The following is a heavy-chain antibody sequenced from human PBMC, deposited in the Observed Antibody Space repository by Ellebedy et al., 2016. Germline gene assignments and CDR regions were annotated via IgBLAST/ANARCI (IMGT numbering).Heavy chain of an antibody. J-gene: IGHJ4*02. D-gene: IGHD2-15*01. Sequence: ASVKVSCXASGYTFTGYYMHWVRQAPGQGLEWMGWINPNSGGTNYAQKFQGRVTMTRDTSISTAYMELSRLRSDDTAVYYCARDQVYCSGGSCYSEPIPFDYWGQGTLVTVSS. V-gene: IGHV1-2*02. CDR1: GYTFTGYY. CDR3: ARDQVYCSGGSCYSEPIPFDY. CDR2: INPNSGGT.